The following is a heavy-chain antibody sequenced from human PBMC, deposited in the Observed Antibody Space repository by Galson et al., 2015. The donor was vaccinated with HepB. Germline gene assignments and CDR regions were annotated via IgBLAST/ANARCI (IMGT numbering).Heavy chain of an antibody. CDR3: ASWEYCSSTSCYFFYGMDV. J-gene: IGHJ6*02. D-gene: IGHD2-2*01. CDR2: INPNSGGT. V-gene: IGHV1-2*02. CDR1: GYTFTGYY. Sequence: SVKVSCKASGYTFTGYYMHWVRQAPGQGLEWMGWINPNSGGTNYAQKFQGRVTMTRDTSISTAYMELRRLRSDDTAVYYCASWEYCSSTSCYFFYGMDVWGRGTTVTVSS.